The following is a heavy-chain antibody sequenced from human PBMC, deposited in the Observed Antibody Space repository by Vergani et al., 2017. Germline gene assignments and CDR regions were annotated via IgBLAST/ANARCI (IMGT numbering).Heavy chain of an antibody. CDR1: GFTFSSYW. J-gene: IGHJ4*02. Sequence: EVQLVESGGGLVQPGGSLRPPCAASGFTFSSYWLHWVRQAPGKGLVWVSRINSDGSSTSYADSVKGRFTISRDNAKNTLYLQMNSLRAEDTAVYYFARGLLQCSSTSCYYYWGQGTLVTVSS. D-gene: IGHD2-2*01. V-gene: IGHV3-74*01. CDR3: ARGLLQCSSTSCYYY. CDR2: INSDGSST.